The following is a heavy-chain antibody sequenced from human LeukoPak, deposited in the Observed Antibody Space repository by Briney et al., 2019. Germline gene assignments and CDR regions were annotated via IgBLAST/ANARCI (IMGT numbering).Heavy chain of an antibody. Sequence: GGSLRLSCAASGFTFSSYAMSWVRQAPGKGLEWVSAISGSGGSTYYADSVKGRFTISRDNSKNTLYLQMNSLRAEDTAVYYCARAGGRYQLLTYSYYGMDVWGQGTTVTVSS. CDR1: GFTFSSYA. V-gene: IGHV3-23*01. CDR2: ISGSGGST. CDR3: ARAGGRYQLLTYSYYGMDV. J-gene: IGHJ6*02. D-gene: IGHD2-2*01.